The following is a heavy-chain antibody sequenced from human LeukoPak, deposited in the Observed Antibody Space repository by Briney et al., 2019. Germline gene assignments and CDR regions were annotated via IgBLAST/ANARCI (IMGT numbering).Heavy chain of an antibody. CDR3: ARDAALAYCGGDCYSGAFDI. J-gene: IGHJ3*02. Sequence: GGSLRLSCAASGFTFDDYGMSWVRQAPGKGLEWVSGINWNGGSTGYADSVKGRFTISRDNAKNSLYLQMNSLRAEDTALYYCARDAALAYCGGDCYSGAFDIWGQGTMVTVSS. CDR1: GFTFDDYG. V-gene: IGHV3-20*04. D-gene: IGHD2-21*02. CDR2: INWNGGST.